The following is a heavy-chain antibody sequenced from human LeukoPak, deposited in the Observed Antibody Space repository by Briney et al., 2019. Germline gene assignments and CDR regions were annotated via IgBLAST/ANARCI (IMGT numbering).Heavy chain of an antibody. CDR2: INHSGST. D-gene: IGHD5-18*01. Sequence: PSETLSLTCAVYGGSFSGYYRSWIRQPPGKGLEWIGEINHSGSTNYNPSLKSRVTISVDTSKNQFSLKLSSVTAADTAVYYCARSMTAMVKFRWFDPWGQGTLVTVSS. CDR3: ARSMTAMVKFRWFDP. V-gene: IGHV4-34*01. J-gene: IGHJ5*02. CDR1: GGSFSGYY.